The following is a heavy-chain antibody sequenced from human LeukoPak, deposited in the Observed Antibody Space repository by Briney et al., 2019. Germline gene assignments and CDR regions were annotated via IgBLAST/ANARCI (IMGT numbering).Heavy chain of an antibody. V-gene: IGHV1-2*02. CDR1: GYTFTGYY. D-gene: IGHD6-13*01. J-gene: IGHJ3*02. Sequence: ASVKVSCKASGYTFTGYYMHWVRQAPGQGLEWMGWINPNTGGTNYAQKFQGRVTMTRNTSIRTAYMELSSLRSDDTAVYYCARRAAAGTKDAFDIWGQGTMVTVSS. CDR3: ARRAAAGTKDAFDI. CDR2: INPNTGGT.